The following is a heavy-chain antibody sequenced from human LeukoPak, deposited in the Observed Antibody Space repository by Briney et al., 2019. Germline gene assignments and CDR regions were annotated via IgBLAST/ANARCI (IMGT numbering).Heavy chain of an antibody. D-gene: IGHD6-19*01. V-gene: IGHV3-48*04. CDR1: RFTFSTYT. CDR3: ARDATPQYSSGWVFFDS. Sequence: GGSLRLSCAASRFTFSTYTMIWVRQAPGKGLEWLSYITGSGSTINYADSVKGRFTISRDNAKNSLYLQMNSLRAEDTAVYYCARDATPQYSSGWVFFDSWGQGTLVTVSS. J-gene: IGHJ4*02. CDR2: ITGSGSTI.